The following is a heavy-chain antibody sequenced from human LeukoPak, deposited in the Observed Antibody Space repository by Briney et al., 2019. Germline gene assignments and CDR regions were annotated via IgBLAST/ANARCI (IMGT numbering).Heavy chain of an antibody. J-gene: IGHJ4*02. Sequence: GGSLRLSCAASGFTFSGHWMSWVRQAPGKGLEWVANINQGGSDKYYVDSVTGRFTISRDNANNLLYLQMNSLRGEDTAVYYCTRDRSRAEDDWGQGTLVTVSS. V-gene: IGHV3-7*01. CDR3: TRDRSRAEDD. D-gene: IGHD1-14*01. CDR1: GFTFSGHW. CDR2: INQGGSDK.